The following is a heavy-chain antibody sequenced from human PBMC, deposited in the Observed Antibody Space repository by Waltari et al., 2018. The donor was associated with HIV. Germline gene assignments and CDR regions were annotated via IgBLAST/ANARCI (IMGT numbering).Heavy chain of an antibody. CDR2: ISGSGGTT. D-gene: IGHD5-18*01. CDR3: AKAVMETAVSSPVDC. CDR1: GFTFNNFA. J-gene: IGHJ4*02. V-gene: IGHV3-23*04. Sequence: EVQLVESGGGLVQPGGSLRLSCTASGFTFNNFAMSWVRQAPGKGVGWVLVISGSGGTTYYADSVKGRFTVSRDNFKNTVYLQMNSLRAGDTAIYYCAKAVMETAVSSPVDCWGQGALVTVSS.